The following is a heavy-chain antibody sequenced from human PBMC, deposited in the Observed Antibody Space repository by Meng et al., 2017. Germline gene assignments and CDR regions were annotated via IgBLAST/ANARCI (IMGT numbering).Heavy chain of an antibody. CDR3: AREVGYSSGWYYFDY. J-gene: IGHJ4*02. CDR2: TYYRSKWYN. Sequence: LRLSCAISGDSVSSNSAAWNWIRQSPSRGLEWLGRTYYRSKWYNDYAVSVKSRITINPDTSKNQFSLQLNSVTPEDTAVYYCAREVGYSSGWYYFDYCGQGTRVTVSS. V-gene: IGHV6-1*01. D-gene: IGHD6-19*01. CDR1: GDSVSSNSAA.